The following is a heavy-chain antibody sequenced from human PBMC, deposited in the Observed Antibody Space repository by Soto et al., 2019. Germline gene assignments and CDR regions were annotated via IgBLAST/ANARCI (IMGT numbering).Heavy chain of an antibody. J-gene: IGHJ6*03. Sequence: GGSLRLSCAASGFTFSSYAMSWVRQAPGKGLEWVSAISGSGGSTYYADSVKGRFTISRDNSKNTLYLQMNSLRAEDTAVYYCAKRYRRDGDYPIYYYYYYMDVWGKGTTVTVSS. CDR2: ISGSGGST. CDR1: GFTFSSYA. V-gene: IGHV3-23*01. D-gene: IGHD4-17*01. CDR3: AKRYRRDGDYPIYYYYYYMDV.